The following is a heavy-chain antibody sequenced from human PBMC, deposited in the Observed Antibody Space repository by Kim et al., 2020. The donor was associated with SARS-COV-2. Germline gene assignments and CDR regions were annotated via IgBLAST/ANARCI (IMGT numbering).Heavy chain of an antibody. D-gene: IGHD2-15*01. V-gene: IGHV1-24*01. CDR2: FDPEDGET. Sequence: ASVKVSCKVSGYTLTELSMHWVRQAPGKGLEWMGGFDPEDGETIYAQKFQGRVTMTEDTSTDTAYMELSSLRSEDTAVYYCATKNHHCSGGSCYSDGYSYYYGMDVWGQGTTVTVSS. J-gene: IGHJ6*02. CDR3: ATKNHHCSGGSCYSDGYSYYYGMDV. CDR1: GYTLTELS.